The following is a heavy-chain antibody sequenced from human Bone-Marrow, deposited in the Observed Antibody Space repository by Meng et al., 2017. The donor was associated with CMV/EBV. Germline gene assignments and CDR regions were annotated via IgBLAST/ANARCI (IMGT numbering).Heavy chain of an antibody. D-gene: IGHD6-13*01. CDR3: ARCIAAAGTVLYERNRRYYFAY. Sequence: SDTLSRSCTISSGSISRYYWCWIRQPPGKGLEWIGYIYYSGSTNYNPSLKSRVTISVDTSKNQFSLKLSSVTAADTAVYYCARCIAAAGTVLYERNRRYYFAYWGQGTLVTGSS. J-gene: IGHJ4*02. V-gene: IGHV4-59*07. CDR2: IYYSGST. CDR1: SGSISRYY.